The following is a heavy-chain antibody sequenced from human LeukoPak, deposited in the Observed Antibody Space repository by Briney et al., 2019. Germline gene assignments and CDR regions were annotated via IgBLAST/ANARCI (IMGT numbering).Heavy chain of an antibody. CDR3: ARHLTASNFPFDY. CDR1: GGSISSYY. CDR2: TYYSGST. D-gene: IGHD2-21*02. Sequence: SETLSLTCNVSGGSISSYYWGWIRQPPGKGLEWIGYTYYSGSTSYNPSLKSRVTISVDTSKNQFSLKLNSVTAADTAVYYCARHLTASNFPFDYWGQGTLVTVSS. J-gene: IGHJ4*02. V-gene: IGHV4-59*08.